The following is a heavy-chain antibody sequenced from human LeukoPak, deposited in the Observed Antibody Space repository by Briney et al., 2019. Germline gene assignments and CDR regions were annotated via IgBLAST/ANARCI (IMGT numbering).Heavy chain of an antibody. J-gene: IGHJ5*02. Sequence: GGSLRLSCAASGFTFSSYSMNWVRQAPGKGLEWVSSISSSRSYIYYADSVKGRFTISRDNAKNSLYLQMNSLRAEDTAVYYCARDYYGSGSHPSPNWFDPWGQGTLVTVSS. CDR1: GFTFSSYS. CDR2: ISSSRSYI. V-gene: IGHV3-21*01. CDR3: ARDYYGSGSHPSPNWFDP. D-gene: IGHD3-10*01.